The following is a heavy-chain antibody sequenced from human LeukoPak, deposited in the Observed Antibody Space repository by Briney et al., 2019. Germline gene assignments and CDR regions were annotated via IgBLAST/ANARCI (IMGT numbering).Heavy chain of an antibody. CDR2: ISWSSGII. Sequence: GGSLRLSCAASGFTFDDHGMHWVRQVPGKGLQWVSGISWSSGIIGYADSVKGRFTISRDNAKKSLYLQMNSLRAEDTALYYCTKDTGRPTDAITMEDNAFDIWGQGTMVTVSS. CDR3: TKDTGRPTDAITMEDNAFDI. J-gene: IGHJ3*02. CDR1: GFTFDDHG. V-gene: IGHV3-9*01. D-gene: IGHD3-3*01.